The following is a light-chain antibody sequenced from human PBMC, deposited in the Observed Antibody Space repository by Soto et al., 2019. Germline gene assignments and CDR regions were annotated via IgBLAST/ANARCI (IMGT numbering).Light chain of an antibody. V-gene: IGKV1-5*03. J-gene: IGKJ5*01. CDR2: KAS. CDR3: QQYNSYPLT. Sequence: DIQMTQSPSTLSASVGDGVTITCRASQSISSLLAWYQQKPGRAPTLLIYKASTLESGVPSRFSGSGSGTEFTLTISSLQPDDSATYYCQQYNSYPLTFGQGTRLEIK. CDR1: QSISSL.